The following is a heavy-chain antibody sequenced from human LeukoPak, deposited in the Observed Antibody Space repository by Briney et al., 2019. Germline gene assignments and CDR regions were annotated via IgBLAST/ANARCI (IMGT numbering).Heavy chain of an antibody. CDR2: IKQDGSEK. CDR3: ARGPSLYYYDSSGYPYYFDY. Sequence: PGGSLRLSCAASGFTFSSYWMSWVRQAPGKGLEWVANIKQDGSEKYYVDSVKGRFTISRDNAKNSLYLQMNSLRAEDTAVYYCARGPSLYYYDSSGYPYYFDYWGQGTLVTVSS. CDR1: GFTFSSYW. V-gene: IGHV3-7*01. D-gene: IGHD3-22*01. J-gene: IGHJ4*02.